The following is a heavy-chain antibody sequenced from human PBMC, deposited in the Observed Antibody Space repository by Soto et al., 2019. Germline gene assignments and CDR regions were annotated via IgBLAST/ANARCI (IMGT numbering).Heavy chain of an antibody. D-gene: IGHD2-2*01. V-gene: IGHV3-30-3*01. CDR1: GFTFNSYA. J-gene: IGHJ4*02. Sequence: QVQLVESGGGVVQPGRSLRLSCAASGFTFNSYAMHWVRQAPGKGLEWVAVISSDGNNKYYPDSVRGRFTISRDNSMNTLYLEMNSLRPEDTDVYYCVKAPSPHTSGYFDYWGQGTLVTVSS. CDR2: ISSDGNNK. CDR3: VKAPSPHTSGYFDY.